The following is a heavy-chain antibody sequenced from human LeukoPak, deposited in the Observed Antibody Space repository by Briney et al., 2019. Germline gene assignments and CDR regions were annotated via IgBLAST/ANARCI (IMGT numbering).Heavy chain of an antibody. CDR3: ARVGSEWLVNDY. V-gene: IGHV3-48*02. J-gene: IGHJ4*02. D-gene: IGHD3-10*01. Sequence: PGGSLRLSCAASGFTFSIYSMVWVRLARGKGLEWVSYISGSSSKMYYADSVKGRFTISRDKAKNSLYLQMNSLRDEDTALYYCARVGSEWLVNDYWGQGTLVTVSS. CDR2: ISGSSSKM. CDR1: GFTFSIYS.